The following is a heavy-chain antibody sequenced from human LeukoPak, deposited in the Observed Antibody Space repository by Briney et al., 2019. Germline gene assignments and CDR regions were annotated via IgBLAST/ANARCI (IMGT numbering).Heavy chain of an antibody. CDR1: GYTFTDYF. D-gene: IGHD2-2*01. Sequence: VSVKVSCKASGYTFTDYFIHWVRQAPGHGLEWMGWIKPDTGDTSYAQKFQGRLTTARDTSIRTAYMELTRLRSDDTAIYFCAREQHCGSTSCPQDVWGQGTLVTVSS. J-gene: IGHJ4*02. V-gene: IGHV1-2*02. CDR2: IKPDTGDT. CDR3: AREQHCGSTSCPQDV.